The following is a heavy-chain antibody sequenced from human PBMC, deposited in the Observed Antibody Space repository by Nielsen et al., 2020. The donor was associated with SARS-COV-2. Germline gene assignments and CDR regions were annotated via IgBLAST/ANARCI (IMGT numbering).Heavy chain of an antibody. V-gene: IGHV3-23*03. CDR2: IYSGGSST. Sequence: GGSLRPPCAAPGFTFSSNAMSWARQAPGRGLEWVSVIYSGGSSTYYADSVKGRFTISRDNSKNTLYLQMNSLRAEDTAVYYCAKGEEDSRGWYSGWLGYNRAVLFDYWGQGTLVTVSS. CDR3: AKGEEDSRGWYSGWLGYNRAVLFDY. J-gene: IGHJ4*02. CDR1: GFTFSSNA. D-gene: IGHD6-19*01.